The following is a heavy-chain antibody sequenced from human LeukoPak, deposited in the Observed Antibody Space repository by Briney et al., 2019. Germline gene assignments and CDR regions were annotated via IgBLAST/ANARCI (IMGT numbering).Heavy chain of an antibody. CDR1: GLSFSSFD. J-gene: IGHJ4*02. CDR2: IRGSGET. Sequence: GGSLRLSCAASGLSFSSFDMSWVRQGPGRGLEWVSSIRGSGETFYEDSVMGRLTLSSDSSRNTVYFQLNNLRVEDTAIYYCAGASCAASSGAVLWGQGTMVTVSS. V-gene: IGHV3-23*01. CDR3: AGASCAASSGAVL. D-gene: IGHD2-15*01.